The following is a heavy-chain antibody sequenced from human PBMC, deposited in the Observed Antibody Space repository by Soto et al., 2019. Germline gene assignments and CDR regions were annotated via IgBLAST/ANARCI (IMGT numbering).Heavy chain of an antibody. Sequence: QVQLQESGPGLVKPSQTLSLTCTVSGGSITSDYSCWSWIRQPPGEGLEWIGHIFDSGTTYTNPSLRSQVAISLDTSKIPFPLTLSSVTAADPAVYYCARGPSGAKVHYWGQGALVTVSS. D-gene: IGHD3-16*01. J-gene: IGHJ4*02. V-gene: IGHV4-30-4*01. CDR2: IFDSGTT. CDR3: ARGPSGAKVHY. CDR1: GGSITSDYSC.